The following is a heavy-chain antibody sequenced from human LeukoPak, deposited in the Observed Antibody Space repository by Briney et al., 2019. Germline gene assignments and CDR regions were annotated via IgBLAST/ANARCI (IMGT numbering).Heavy chain of an antibody. V-gene: IGHV3-21*01. CDR3: ARSPITMVRGAIIN. Sequence: PGGSLRLSCAASGFTFSSYSMNWVRQAPGKGLEWVSSISSSSSYIYYADSVKGRFTISRDNAKNSLYLQMNSLRAEDTAVYYCARSPITMVRGAIINWGQGTLVTVSS. D-gene: IGHD3-10*01. CDR1: GFTFSSYS. CDR2: ISSSSSYI. J-gene: IGHJ4*02.